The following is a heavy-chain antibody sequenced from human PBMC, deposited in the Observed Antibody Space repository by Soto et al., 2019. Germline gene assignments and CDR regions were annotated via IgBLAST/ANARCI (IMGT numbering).Heavy chain of an antibody. Sequence: GESLKISCNGSGYSFTSYWIGWVRQMPGKGLEWMGIIYPGDSDTRYSPSFQGQVTISADKSISTAYLQWSSLKASDTAMYYCARQGIEVAGDYYYGMDVWGQGTTVTVSS. CDR2: IYPGDSDT. CDR3: ARQGIEVAGDYYYGMDV. D-gene: IGHD6-19*01. V-gene: IGHV5-51*01. CDR1: GYSFTSYW. J-gene: IGHJ6*02.